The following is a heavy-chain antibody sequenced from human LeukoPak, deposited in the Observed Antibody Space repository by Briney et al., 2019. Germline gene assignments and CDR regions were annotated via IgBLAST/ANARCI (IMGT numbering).Heavy chain of an antibody. CDR1: GFTVSSNY. J-gene: IGHJ4*02. Sequence: GGSLRLSCAASGFTVSSNYMSWVRQAPGKGLEWVSVIYSGGSTYYADSVKGRFTVSRDNSKNTLYLQMNSLRAEDTAVYYCAGDPSAAGTEPAGDHWGQGTLVTVSS. V-gene: IGHV3-66*01. CDR3: AGDPSAAGTEPAGDH. CDR2: IYSGGST. D-gene: IGHD6-13*01.